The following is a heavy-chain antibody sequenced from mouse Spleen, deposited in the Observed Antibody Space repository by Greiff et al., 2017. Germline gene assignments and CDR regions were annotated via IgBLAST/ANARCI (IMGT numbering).Heavy chain of an antibody. J-gene: IGHJ2*01. CDR3: SRQVDEYGNFFDY. CDR2: ISSGGSYT. Sequence: EVMLVESGGGLVKPGGSLKLSCAASGFTFSSYAMSWVRQTPEKRLEWVATISSGGSYTYYPDSVKGRFTFSRDNAKNTLYLQMSSLRSEDTAMYYCSRQVDEYGNFFDYWGQGTTLTVSS. V-gene: IGHV5-9-1*01. CDR1: GFTFSSYA. D-gene: IGHD2-10*02.